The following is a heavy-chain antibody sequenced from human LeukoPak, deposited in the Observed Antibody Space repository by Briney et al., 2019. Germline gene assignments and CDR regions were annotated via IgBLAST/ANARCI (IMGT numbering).Heavy chain of an antibody. V-gene: IGHV3-21*01. Sequence: TGGSLRLSCAASGFTFSSYSMNWVRQAPGKGLEWVSSISSSSYIYYADSVKGRFTISRDNAKNSLYLQMNSLRAEDTAVYYCARSPRGSGNDYWGQGTLVTVSS. D-gene: IGHD3-10*01. J-gene: IGHJ4*02. CDR3: ARSPRGSGNDY. CDR1: GFTFSSYS. CDR2: ISSSSYI.